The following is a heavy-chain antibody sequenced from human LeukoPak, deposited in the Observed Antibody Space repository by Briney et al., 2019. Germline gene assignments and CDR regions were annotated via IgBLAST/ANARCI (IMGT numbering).Heavy chain of an antibody. CDR1: GYTFTSYY. J-gene: IGHJ4*02. D-gene: IGHD4-11*01. V-gene: IGHV1-46*01. Sequence: ASVKVSCKASGYTFTSYYMHWVRQAPGQGLEWMGIINHSGGSTSYAQKFQGRVTMTRDTSTSTVCMELSSLRYEDTAVYYCARDNYRDVGYWGQGTLVTVSS. CDR2: INHSGGST. CDR3: ARDNYRDVGY.